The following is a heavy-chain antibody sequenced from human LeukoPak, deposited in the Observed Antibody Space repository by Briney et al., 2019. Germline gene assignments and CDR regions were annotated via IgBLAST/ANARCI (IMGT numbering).Heavy chain of an antibody. CDR1: GGSISSYS. CDR3: ARAATIWNPHS. CDR2: IFHSGST. D-gene: IGHD5-12*01. V-gene: IGHV4-59*12. J-gene: IGHJ4*02. Sequence: SETLSLTCTVSGGSISSYSWSWIRQPSGKGLEWIGYIFHSGSTYYTPSLKSRVTISLDRSKNQFSLKLSSVTAADTAVYYCARAATIWNPHSWGQGTLITVSS.